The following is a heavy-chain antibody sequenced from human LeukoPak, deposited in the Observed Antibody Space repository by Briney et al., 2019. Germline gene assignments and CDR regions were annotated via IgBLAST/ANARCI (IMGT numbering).Heavy chain of an antibody. CDR1: GYRFTSYW. V-gene: IGHV5-51*01. J-gene: IGHJ4*02. CDR2: IYPGDSDT. Sequence: PGESLNISCKGSGYRFTSYWIAWVRQMPGKGLDWMGSIYPGDSDTRYSPSFQGQVTISADKSITTAYLQWSSLKASDTAMYYCATPQVSGWNFDYWGQGTLVTVSS. CDR3: ATPQVSGWNFDY. D-gene: IGHD6-19*01.